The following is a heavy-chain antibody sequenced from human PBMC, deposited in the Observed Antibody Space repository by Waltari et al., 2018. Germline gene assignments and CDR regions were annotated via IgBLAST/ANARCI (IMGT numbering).Heavy chain of an antibody. CDR3: ASRRIVATTSTYYFDY. J-gene: IGHJ4*02. V-gene: IGHV4-38-2*02. CDR2: IYHSGST. Sequence: QVQLQESGPGLVKPSETLSLTCTVYGYSISSGYYWGWIRQPPGKGLEWIGSIYHSGSTYYNPSLKSRVTISVDTSKNQFSLKLSSVTAADTAVYYCASRRIVATTSTYYFDYWGQGTLVTVSS. CDR1: GYSISSGYY. D-gene: IGHD5-12*01.